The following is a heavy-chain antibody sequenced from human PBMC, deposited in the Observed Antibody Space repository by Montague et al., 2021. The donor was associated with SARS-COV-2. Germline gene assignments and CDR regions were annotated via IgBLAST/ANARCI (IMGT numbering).Heavy chain of an antibody. D-gene: IGHD2-2*01. J-gene: IGHJ4*02. CDR3: VRVPVCSKYCFDF. V-gene: IGHV6-1*01. Sequence: CAISGDSVSSNTATWNWIRQSPSRGLEWLGRTYYRSKWYNDYAASVKSRISIDPDTSKNQFFLHLSSVTPEDTAVYYCVRVPVCSKYCFDFWGQGTLVTVSS. CDR1: GDSVSSNTAT. CDR2: TYYRSKWYN.